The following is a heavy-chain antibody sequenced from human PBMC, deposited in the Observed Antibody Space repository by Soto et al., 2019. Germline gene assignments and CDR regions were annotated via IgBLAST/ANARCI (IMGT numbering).Heavy chain of an antibody. CDR1: GFSLTTSAVA. Sequence: QITLKESGPTLVKPTQTLTLTCTFSGFSLTTSAVAVGWIRQPPGKALEWLAIIYGSDDKFYSPSLKSRLTITKHTPTTQVVLTMTNMDPVDTATYYCARRYDPYYFDYWGQGTLVTVSS. J-gene: IGHJ4*02. CDR2: IYGSDDK. D-gene: IGHD1-1*01. V-gene: IGHV2-5*01. CDR3: ARRYDPYYFDY.